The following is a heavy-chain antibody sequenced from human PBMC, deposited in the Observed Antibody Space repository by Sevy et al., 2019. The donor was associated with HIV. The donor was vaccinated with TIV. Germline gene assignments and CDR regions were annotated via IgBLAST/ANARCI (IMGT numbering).Heavy chain of an antibody. V-gene: IGHV3-74*01. J-gene: IGHJ6*03. Sequence: GGSPRLSCVASGFIFSTDWMHWVRQAPGKGLVWVSRIDTDGSDTSYADSVKGRFTISRDNAKNTLYLQMNSLRAEDTAVYYCVRDRPGPKHYMDVWGKGTTVTVSS. CDR1: GFIFSTDW. CDR2: IDTDGSDT. CDR3: VRDRPGPKHYMDV.